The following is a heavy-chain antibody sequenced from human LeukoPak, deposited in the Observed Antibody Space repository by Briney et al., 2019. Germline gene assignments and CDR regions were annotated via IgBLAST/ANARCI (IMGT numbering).Heavy chain of an antibody. D-gene: IGHD2-15*01. V-gene: IGHV4-30-4*01. CDR1: GGSISSGDYY. CDR2: IYYSAST. Sequence: SQTLSLTCTVSGGSISSGDYYWSWIRQPPGKGLEWIGYIYYSASTYYNPSLKSRTTISGDTSKNQFSLKLRSVTAADTALYYCARGRVVAETIDYWGQGALVTVSS. J-gene: IGHJ4*02. CDR3: ARGRVVAETIDY.